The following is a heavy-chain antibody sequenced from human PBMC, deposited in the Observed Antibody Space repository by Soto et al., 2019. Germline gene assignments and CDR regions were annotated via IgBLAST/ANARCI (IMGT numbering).Heavy chain of an antibody. V-gene: IGHV1-18*01. CDR2: ISAYNGNT. J-gene: IGHJ4*02. CDR3: ARDDYGDYVVGLDY. D-gene: IGHD4-17*01. CDR1: GYTFTSYG. Sequence: GASVKVSCKASGYTFTSYGISWVRQAPGQGLEWMGWISAYNGNTNYAQKLQGRVTMTTDTSTSTAYMELRSLRSDDTAVYYCARDDYGDYVVGLDYWGQGTLVTVSS.